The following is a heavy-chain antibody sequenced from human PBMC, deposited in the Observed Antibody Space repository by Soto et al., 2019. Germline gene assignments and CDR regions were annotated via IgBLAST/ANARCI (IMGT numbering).Heavy chain of an antibody. Sequence: PGGALRLSCAASGFTFTRYSMNWVRQAPGKGLEWVSSISSTTNYIYYGDSMKGRFTISRDNAKNSLYLEMNSLRAEDTAVYYCARESEDLTSNFDYWGQGTLVTVSS. J-gene: IGHJ4*02. V-gene: IGHV3-21*06. CDR1: GFTFTRYS. CDR2: ISSTTNYI. CDR3: ARESEDLTSNFDY.